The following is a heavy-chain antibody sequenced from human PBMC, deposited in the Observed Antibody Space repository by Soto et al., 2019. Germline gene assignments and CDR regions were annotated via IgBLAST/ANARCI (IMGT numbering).Heavy chain of an antibody. Sequence: HPGGSLRLSCAASGFTFSSYAMSWVRQAPGKGLEWVSAISGSGGSTYYADSVKGRFTISRDNSKNTLYLQMNSLRAEDTAVYYCAKGKYGRESYYMDVWGKGTTVTVSS. J-gene: IGHJ6*03. CDR1: GFTFSSYA. V-gene: IGHV3-23*01. D-gene: IGHD3-10*01. CDR3: AKGKYGRESYYMDV. CDR2: ISGSGGST.